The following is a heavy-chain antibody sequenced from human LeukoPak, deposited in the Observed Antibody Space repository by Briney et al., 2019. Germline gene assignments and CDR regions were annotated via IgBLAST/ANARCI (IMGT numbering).Heavy chain of an antibody. CDR1: GGTFSSYA. J-gene: IGHJ4*02. CDR2: IIPILGIA. V-gene: IGHV1-69*04. D-gene: IGHD4-17*01. Sequence: GASVKVSCKASGGTFSSYAISWVRQAPGQGLEWMGRIIPILGIANYAQKSQGRVTITADKSTSTAYMELSSLRSEDTAVYYCARVPLGDYGDYNWGQGTLVTVSS. CDR3: ARVPLGDYGDYN.